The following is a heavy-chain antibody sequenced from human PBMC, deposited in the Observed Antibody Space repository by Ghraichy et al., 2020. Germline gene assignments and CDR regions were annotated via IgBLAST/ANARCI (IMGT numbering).Heavy chain of an antibody. Sequence: SETLSLTCTVSGYSISSGYYWGWIRQPPGKGLEWIGSIYHSGSTYYNPSLKSRVTISVDTSKNQFSLKLSSVTAADTAVYYCARDPGGSSGWYETGWGQGTLVTVSS. J-gene: IGHJ4*02. CDR2: IYHSGST. V-gene: IGHV4-38-2*02. CDR1: GYSISSGYY. D-gene: IGHD6-19*01. CDR3: ARDPGGSSGWYETG.